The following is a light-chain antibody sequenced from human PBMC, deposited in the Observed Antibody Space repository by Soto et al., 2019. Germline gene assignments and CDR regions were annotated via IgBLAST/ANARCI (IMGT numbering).Light chain of an antibody. J-gene: IGLJ2*01. Sequence: QSVLTQPPSVSGAPGQRVTISCTGSSSNIGAGYDVHWYQQLPGTAPKVLIYGNSNRPAGVPDRFSGSKSGTSASLAITGLQAEDEADYYCKSYDSSLSGSVVFGGGTKVTV. CDR2: GNS. CDR1: SSNIGAGYD. CDR3: KSYDSSLSGSVV. V-gene: IGLV1-40*01.